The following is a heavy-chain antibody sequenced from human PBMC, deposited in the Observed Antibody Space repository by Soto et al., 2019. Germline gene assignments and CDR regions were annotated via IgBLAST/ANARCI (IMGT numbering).Heavy chain of an antibody. D-gene: IGHD3-22*01. CDR1: GFTFGSYD. CDR3: ARAIGPTLFDY. CDR2: IGTAGDT. Sequence: GGSLRLSCSASGFTFGSYDMHWVRQGPGKGLEWVSAIGTAGDTNYAGSVKGRFTISRENAKNSLYLQMNSLRAGDTAIYFCARAIGPTLFDYWGQGTLVTDSS. V-gene: IGHV3-13*04. J-gene: IGHJ4*02.